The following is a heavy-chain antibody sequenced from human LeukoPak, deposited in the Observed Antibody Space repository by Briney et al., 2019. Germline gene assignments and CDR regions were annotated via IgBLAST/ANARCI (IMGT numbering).Heavy chain of an antibody. V-gene: IGHV4-39*01. D-gene: IGHD1-1*01. J-gene: IGHJ5*02. CDR3: AQSLGNGNWIGNWFDP. Sequence: SETLSLTCTVSGGSISSSSHSWGWIRQPPGKGLEWTGTIYYTGRTYYNPSLESRLTISVDTSKNQFSLKLTSVTAADTAIYYCAQSLGNGNWIGNWFDPWGQGTLVTVSS. CDR1: GGSISSSSHS. CDR2: IYYTGRT.